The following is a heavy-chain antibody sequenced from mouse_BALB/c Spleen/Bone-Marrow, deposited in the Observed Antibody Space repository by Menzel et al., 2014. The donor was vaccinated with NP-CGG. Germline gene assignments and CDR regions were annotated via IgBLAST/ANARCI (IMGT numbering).Heavy chain of an antibody. J-gene: IGHJ3*01. CDR2: INPDSSTI. CDR3: ARLGYYGGFAY. V-gene: IGHV4-1*02. Sequence: EVKLMESEGGLVQPGGSLKLSCAASGFDFSRYWMSWVRQAPGKGLEWIGEINPDSSTINYSPSLKDKFIISRDNAENTLYLQMSEVRSEDTALYYCARLGYYGGFAYWGQGTLVTVSA. D-gene: IGHD2-3*01. CDR1: GFDFSRYW.